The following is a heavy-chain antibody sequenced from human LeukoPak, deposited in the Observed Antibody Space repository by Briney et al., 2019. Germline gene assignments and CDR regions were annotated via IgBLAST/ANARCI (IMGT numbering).Heavy chain of an antibody. CDR1: GGSISSYY. D-gene: IGHD3-22*01. J-gene: IGHJ6*03. CDR3: ARAMTDEAYYYMDV. CDR2: IYYSGST. V-gene: IGHV4-59*01. Sequence: SETLSLTCTVSGGSISSYYWSWIRQPPGKGLEWIGYIYYSGSTNYNPSLKSRVTISVDTSKNQFSLKLSSVSAADTAVYYCARAMTDEAYYYMDVWGKGTTVTVSS.